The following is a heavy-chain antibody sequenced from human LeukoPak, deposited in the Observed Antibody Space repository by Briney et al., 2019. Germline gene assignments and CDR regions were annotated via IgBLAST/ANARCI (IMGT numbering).Heavy chain of an antibody. CDR1: GFTFSSYA. D-gene: IGHD2-2*01. CDR3: ARAGCTSCAFDY. V-gene: IGHV3-64*02. J-gene: IGHJ4*02. CDR2: ISSNGGST. Sequence: GGSLRLSCAASGFTFSSYAMHWVRQAPGKGLEYVSAISSNGGSTYYADSVKGRFTIFRDNSKNTLYLQMGSLRAEDMAVYYCARAGCTSCAFDYWGQGTLVTVSS.